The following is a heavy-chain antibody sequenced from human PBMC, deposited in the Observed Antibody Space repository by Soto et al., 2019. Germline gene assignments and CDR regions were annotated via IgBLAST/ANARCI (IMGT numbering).Heavy chain of an antibody. CDR2: IWYDGSNK. CDR1: GFTFSSYG. Sequence: QVQLVESGGGVVQPGRSLRLSCAASGFTFSSYGMHWVRQAPGKGLEWVAVIWYDGSNKYYADSVKGRFTISRDNSKNPLYLQMNSLRAEDTAVYYCARDGRNYYDSSGYSNWFDPWGQGTLVTVSS. J-gene: IGHJ5*02. D-gene: IGHD3-22*01. CDR3: ARDGRNYYDSSGYSNWFDP. V-gene: IGHV3-33*01.